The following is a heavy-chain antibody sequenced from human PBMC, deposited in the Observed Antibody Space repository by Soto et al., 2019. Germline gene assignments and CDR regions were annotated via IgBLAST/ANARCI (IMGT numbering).Heavy chain of an antibody. Sequence: QVQLVQSGAELKQPGASVKVSCTASGGTFSSYAISWVRQAPGKGLEWMGGIIPICGTANYAQKFQGRVTITADESTSTAYMERSSLRSEDTYVYYCARANGDDTEDYWGQGTLVTVSS. J-gene: IGHJ4*02. CDR1: GGTFSSYA. CDR3: ARANGDDTEDY. D-gene: IGHD3-10*01. V-gene: IGHV1-69*01. CDR2: IIPICGTA.